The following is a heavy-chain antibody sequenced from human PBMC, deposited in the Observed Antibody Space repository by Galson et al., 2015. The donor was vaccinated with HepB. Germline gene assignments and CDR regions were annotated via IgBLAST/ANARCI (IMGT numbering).Heavy chain of an antibody. Sequence: LSLTCAVYGGSFSGYYWSWVRQPPGKGLEWIGEINHDGSINYSPSLKRRVTVSVDTSKKQFSLNLTSLTAADTAVYYCARASYSDYDKSFDYWGRGTLVTVSS. CDR1: GGSFSGYY. CDR2: INHDGSI. CDR3: ARASYSDYDKSFDY. J-gene: IGHJ4*02. D-gene: IGHD5-12*01. V-gene: IGHV4-34*01.